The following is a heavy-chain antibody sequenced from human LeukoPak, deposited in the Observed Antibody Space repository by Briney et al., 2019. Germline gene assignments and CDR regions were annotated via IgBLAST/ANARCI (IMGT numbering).Heavy chain of an antibody. CDR2: ISGRGDNT. CDR3: AKWGDYDVLTGYYVSDF. V-gene: IGHV3-23*01. CDR1: GFIFSNYA. Sequence: GASLRLSCAASGFIFSNYAMYWVRQAPGKGPEWVSAISGRGDNTYYADSVKGRFTLSRDSSKNTLYLQMNSLRADDTAVYYCAKWGDYDVLTGYYVSDFWGQGTLVTVSS. D-gene: IGHD3-9*01. J-gene: IGHJ4*02.